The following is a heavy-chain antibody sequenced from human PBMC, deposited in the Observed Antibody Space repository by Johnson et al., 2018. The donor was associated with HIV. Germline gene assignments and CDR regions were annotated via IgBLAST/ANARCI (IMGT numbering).Heavy chain of an antibody. Sequence: QVQLVESGGGVVQPGRSLRLSCAASGFTFSTYAMHWVRQTPGKGLEWVAIISYDGSNKYYADSVKGRFTISRDNSKNTLYLQMNSLRPEDTAVYYCAREGTYYYDNSGYNDAFDVWGQGTMVTVSS. CDR3: AREGTYYYDNSGYNDAFDV. CDR1: GFTFSTYA. CDR2: ISYDGSNK. V-gene: IGHV3-30*04. D-gene: IGHD3-22*01. J-gene: IGHJ3*01.